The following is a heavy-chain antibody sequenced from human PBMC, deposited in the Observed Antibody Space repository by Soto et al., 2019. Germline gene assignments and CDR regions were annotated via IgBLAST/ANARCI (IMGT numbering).Heavy chain of an antibody. D-gene: IGHD3-22*01. Sequence: HVQLQESGPGLVKPSQTLSLTCTVSGGSTTSGGYYWNWIRQPPGKGLEWIAYIHHSGSNYHNPSLKSRVIISVDTSKYQVSLKLSSVTAADTAVYYCAREPYHYDSSGYYDYWGQGTLVTVSS. CDR1: GGSTTSGGYY. CDR2: IHHSGSN. CDR3: AREPYHYDSSGYYDY. V-gene: IGHV4-31*03. J-gene: IGHJ4*02.